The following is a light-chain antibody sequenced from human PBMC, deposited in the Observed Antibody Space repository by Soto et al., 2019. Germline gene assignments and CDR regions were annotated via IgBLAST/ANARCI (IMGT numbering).Light chain of an antibody. CDR3: LQGTHWPRT. Sequence: DVVVTQSPLYLPVTLGQAASISCRSSQSLVSRDGNTYLNWLQQRPGQSPRRLIYMVSKRDSGVPYRFSGSGSGTDFTLKISRVEAEDVGIYYCLQGTHWPRTFAQGTRVDIK. CDR1: QSLVSRDGNTY. V-gene: IGKV2-30*01. CDR2: MVS. J-gene: IGKJ1*01.